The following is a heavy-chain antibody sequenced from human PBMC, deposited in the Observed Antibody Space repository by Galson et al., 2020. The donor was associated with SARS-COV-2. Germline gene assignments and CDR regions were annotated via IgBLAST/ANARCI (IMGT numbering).Heavy chain of an antibody. CDR2: IYYSGTT. Sequence: SETLSLTCAVSGGSISSSAFYWGWIRQPPGKGLEWIGSIYYSGTTYYNPSLMSRVTISVDTSKNQFSLNLNSVTSTDTAVYYCARHFGGPISVAGRFDFWGQGTLVTVSS. CDR3: ARHFGGPISVAGRFDF. CDR1: GGSISSSAFY. V-gene: IGHV4-39*01. J-gene: IGHJ4*02. D-gene: IGHD6-19*01.